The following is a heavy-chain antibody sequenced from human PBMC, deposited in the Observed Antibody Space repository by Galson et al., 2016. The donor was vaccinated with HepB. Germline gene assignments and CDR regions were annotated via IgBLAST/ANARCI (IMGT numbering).Heavy chain of an antibody. J-gene: IGHJ5*02. D-gene: IGHD2-2*01. CDR3: VKGNIDYLPAAPYA. CDR1: GFTFSSYA. V-gene: IGHV3-23*01. CDR2: ISGCGDST. Sequence: SLRLSCAASGFTFSSYAMSWFRQAPGKGLDWVSSISGCGDSTFYADSVKGRFSISRDNSKDTLYLQLNSLRADDTAVYYCVKGNIDYLPAAPYAWGQGTLVTVSS.